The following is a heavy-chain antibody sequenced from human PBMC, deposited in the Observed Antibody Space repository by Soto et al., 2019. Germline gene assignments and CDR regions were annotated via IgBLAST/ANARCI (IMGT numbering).Heavy chain of an antibody. Sequence: HPGGSLRLSCAASGFTFSTYAMNWVRQAPGKGLEWVSTISGNGGSTFYADSVKGRFTISRDNSKNTLYLQMNSLRADDTAVYYCSKSPGYTSGFPHYWGQGTLVTVSS. D-gene: IGHD6-19*01. V-gene: IGHV3-23*01. CDR1: GFTFSTYA. CDR2: ISGNGGST. J-gene: IGHJ4*02. CDR3: SKSPGYTSGFPHY.